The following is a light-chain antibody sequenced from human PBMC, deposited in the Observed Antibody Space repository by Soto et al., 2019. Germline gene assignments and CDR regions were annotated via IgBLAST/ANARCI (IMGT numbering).Light chain of an antibody. CDR3: QSYDSSLSGSYV. V-gene: IGLV1-40*01. CDR2: GNS. CDR1: SSNIGAGYD. Sequence: QSFLTQPPSVSGAPGQRVTISCTGSSSNIGAGYDVHWYQQLPGTAPKLLIYGNSNRPSGVTDRFSGSKSGTSASLAITGLQAEDEADYYCQSYDSSLSGSYVFGTGTKVTVL. J-gene: IGLJ1*01.